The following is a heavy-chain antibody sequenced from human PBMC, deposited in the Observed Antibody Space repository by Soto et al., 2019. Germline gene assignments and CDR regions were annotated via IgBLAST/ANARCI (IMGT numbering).Heavy chain of an antibody. D-gene: IGHD3-3*01. J-gene: IGHJ6*02. Sequence: GGSLRLSCAFCGFTSTDHALTWVRQAPGKGLEWVAFTTSHSYGGTTDYAASVKGRFTISRDDSKSIAYLQMNSLQIADTAIYYCARDGDYYGMDVWGQGTTVTVSS. CDR2: TTSHSYGGTT. V-gene: IGHV3-49*04. CDR3: ARDGDYYGMDV. CDR1: GFTSTDHA.